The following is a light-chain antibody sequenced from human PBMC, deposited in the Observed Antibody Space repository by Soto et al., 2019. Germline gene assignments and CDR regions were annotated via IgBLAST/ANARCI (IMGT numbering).Light chain of an antibody. Sequence: DIQMTQSPSSLSASVGDRVTITCQASQDISNSLNWYQQKPGKAPKLLIYDASNLETGVPSRFSGSGFGTDFTFPITSLQPEDVATYYCQQYDNLPLTFGGGTKVEI. CDR3: QQYDNLPLT. CDR2: DAS. V-gene: IGKV1-33*01. CDR1: QDISNS. J-gene: IGKJ4*01.